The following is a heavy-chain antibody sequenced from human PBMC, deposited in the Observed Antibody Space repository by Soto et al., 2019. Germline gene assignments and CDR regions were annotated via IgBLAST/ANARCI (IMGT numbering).Heavy chain of an antibody. Sequence: QVQLQESGPGLVKPSETLSLTCTVSGSSISSYYWSWIRQPPGKGLEWIGYIYYSGSTNYNPSLKSRVTISVDTTKNQFSLKLSSVTAADTAVYYCAREGYYGSYYGMDVWGQGTTVTVSS. CDR2: IYYSGST. CDR1: GSSISSYY. D-gene: IGHD3-10*01. CDR3: AREGYYGSYYGMDV. J-gene: IGHJ6*02. V-gene: IGHV4-59*01.